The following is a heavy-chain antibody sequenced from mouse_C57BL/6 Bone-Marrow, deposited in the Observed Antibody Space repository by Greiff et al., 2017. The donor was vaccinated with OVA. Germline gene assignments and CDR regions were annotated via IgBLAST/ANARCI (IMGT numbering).Heavy chain of an antibody. J-gene: IGHJ4*01. CDR2: IRNKANNHAT. CDR1: GFTFSDAW. Sequence: EVQGVESGGGLVQPGGSMKLSCAASGFTFSDAWMDWVRQSPEKGLEWVAEIRNKANNHATYYAESVKGRFTISRDDSKSSVYLQMNSLRAEDTGIYYCTPYYGSSYDYAMDYWGQGTSVTVSS. CDR3: TPYYGSSYDYAMDY. D-gene: IGHD1-1*01. V-gene: IGHV6-6*01.